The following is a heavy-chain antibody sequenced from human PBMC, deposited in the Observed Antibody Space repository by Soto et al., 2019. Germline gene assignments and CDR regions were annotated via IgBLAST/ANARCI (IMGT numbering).Heavy chain of an antibody. V-gene: IGHV4-30-4*01. CDR1: GGSISSGDYY. J-gene: IGHJ6*02. D-gene: IGHD3-22*01. CDR3: ARVPYYYDSSGYSRNYYYYGMDV. Sequence: SETLSLTCTVSGGSISSGDYYWSWIRQPPGKGLEWIGYIYYSGSTYYNPSLKSRVTISVDTSKNQFSLKLSSVTAAGTAVYYCARVPYYYDSSGYSRNYYYYGMDVWGQGTTVTVSS. CDR2: IYYSGST.